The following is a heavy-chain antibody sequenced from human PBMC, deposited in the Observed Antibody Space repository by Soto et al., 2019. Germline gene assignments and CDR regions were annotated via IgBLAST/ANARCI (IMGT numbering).Heavy chain of an antibody. V-gene: IGHV3-23*01. CDR3: AKGGFGPNYDFWSGYPTPFDY. J-gene: IGHJ4*02. CDR2: ISGSGGST. CDR1: GFTFSSYA. D-gene: IGHD3-3*01. Sequence: VGSLRLSGAASGFTFSSYAMSWVRQAPGKGLEWVSAISGSGGSTYYADSVKGRFTISRDNSKNTLYLQMNSLRAEDTAVYYCAKGGFGPNYDFWSGYPTPFDYWGQGTLVTVSS.